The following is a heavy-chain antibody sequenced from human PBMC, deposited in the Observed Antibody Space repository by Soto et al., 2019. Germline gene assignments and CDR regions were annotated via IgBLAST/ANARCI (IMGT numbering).Heavy chain of an antibody. CDR2: IIPIFGTA. CDR1: GGTFSSYA. CDR3: ARENRVDDILTGYYKGRYFDY. Sequence: QVQLVQSGAEVKKPGSSVKLSCKASGGTFSSYAISWVRQAPGQGLEWMGGIIPIFGTANYAQKFQGRVTITAHETTSTAYMKMSSLRSEDTAMYYCARENRVDDILTGYYKGRYFDYWGQGTLVTVSS. D-gene: IGHD3-9*01. J-gene: IGHJ4*02. V-gene: IGHV1-69*01.